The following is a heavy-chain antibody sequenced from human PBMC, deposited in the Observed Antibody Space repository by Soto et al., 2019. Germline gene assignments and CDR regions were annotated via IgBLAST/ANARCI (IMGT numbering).Heavy chain of an antibody. CDR3: AKDSSGYPGGYFDY. Sequence: GGSLRLSCAASGFTFSIYAMSWVRQAPGKGLEWVSAISGSGGSTYYADSVKGRFTISRDNSKNTLYLQMNSLRAEDAAVYYCAKDSSGYPGGYFDYWGQGTLVTVSS. CDR2: ISGSGGST. J-gene: IGHJ4*02. D-gene: IGHD3-22*01. CDR1: GFTFSIYA. V-gene: IGHV3-23*01.